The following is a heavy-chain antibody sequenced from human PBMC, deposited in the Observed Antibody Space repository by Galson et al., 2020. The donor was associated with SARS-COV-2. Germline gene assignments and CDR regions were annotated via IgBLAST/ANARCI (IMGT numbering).Heavy chain of an antibody. CDR2: IDPKSGGT. D-gene: IGHD5-12*01. V-gene: IGHV1-2*02. CDR3: ARRSGHEYGFDY. Sequence: ASVKVSCKASGYTFTTYNIYWVRQAPGQGLEWMGWIDPKSGGTNYAEEFQGRITMTRDTSITTAYMEVSSLRSVDTAVYYCARRSGHEYGFDYWGPGTLVIVSS. J-gene: IGHJ4*02. CDR1: GYTFTTYN.